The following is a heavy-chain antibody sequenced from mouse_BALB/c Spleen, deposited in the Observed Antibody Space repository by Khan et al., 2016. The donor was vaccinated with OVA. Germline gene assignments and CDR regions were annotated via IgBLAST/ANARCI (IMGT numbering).Heavy chain of an antibody. V-gene: IGHV1-76*01. CDR3: AREEALYYFDD. J-gene: IGHJ2*01. CDR1: GYIFTSYW. CDR2: IYPGTDNT. D-gene: IGHD3-2*02. Sequence: QVQLKQSGAELVRPGASVKLSCKTSGYIFTSYWLHWVKQRSGQGLEWIARIYPGTDNTYYNENFKDKATLTADKSSSTAYMQLSSLKSEDSAVYFCAREEALYYFDDWGQGTTLSVSS.